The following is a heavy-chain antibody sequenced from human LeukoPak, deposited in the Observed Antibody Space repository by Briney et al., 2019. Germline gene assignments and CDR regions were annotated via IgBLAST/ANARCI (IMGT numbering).Heavy chain of an antibody. D-gene: IGHD2-8*01. CDR3: ARSRFCTSGGCYYDH. CDR1: GFTFRSYW. V-gene: IGHV3-74*03. Sequence: LSGASRRLSCEVSGFTFRSYWMHWVSRDPGKGLVWVSGIKPDGVTTYEDSVKGRVTISRDNAKNTLFLQMVSLRAEDTAIYYCARSRFCTSGGCYYDHWGQGIPLTVSS. J-gene: IGHJ4*02. CDR2: IKPDGVTT.